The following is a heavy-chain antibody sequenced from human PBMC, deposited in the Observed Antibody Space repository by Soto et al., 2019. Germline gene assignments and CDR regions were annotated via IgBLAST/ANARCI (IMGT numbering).Heavy chain of an antibody. CDR3: ARFRREVVAANFDY. V-gene: IGHV4-59*01. Sequence: TSETLSLTCTVSGGSISSYYWSWIRQPPGKGLEWIGYIYYSGSTNYNPSLKSRVTISVDTSKNQFSLKLSSVTAADTAVYYCARFRREVVAANFDYWGQGXLVTVYS. CDR1: GGSISSYY. CDR2: IYYSGST. J-gene: IGHJ4*02. D-gene: IGHD2-15*01.